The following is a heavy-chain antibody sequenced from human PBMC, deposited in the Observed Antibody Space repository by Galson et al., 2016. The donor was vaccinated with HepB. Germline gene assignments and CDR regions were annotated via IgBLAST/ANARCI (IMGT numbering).Heavy chain of an antibody. CDR2: IDNSGGRT. D-gene: IGHD3-22*01. V-gene: IGHV3-23*01. CDR1: EFIFSDFA. Sequence: SLRLSCAASEFIFSDFAFSWVRQAPGKGLEWVSGIDNSGGRTYYADSVKGRFTISRDNSKNTLYLQMNSLRAEDTAVYYCAKDSPMIVVVPLVDYWGQGTLVTVSS. CDR3: AKDSPMIVVVPLVDY. J-gene: IGHJ4*02.